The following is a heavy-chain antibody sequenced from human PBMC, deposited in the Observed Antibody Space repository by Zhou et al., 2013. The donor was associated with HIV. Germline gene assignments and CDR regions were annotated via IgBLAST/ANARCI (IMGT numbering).Heavy chain of an antibody. Sequence: QVQLVQSGAEVKKPGASVKVSCKASGYTFTSYYMHWVRQAPGQGLEWMGWINPNSGDTNYAQKFQGRVTMTRDTSISTAYMELSRLRSDDTAIYYCARDGALDYWGQGTLVTVSS. D-gene: IGHD1-26*01. J-gene: IGHJ4*02. CDR3: ARDGALDY. CDR2: INPNSGDT. V-gene: IGHV1-2*02. CDR1: GYTFTSYY.